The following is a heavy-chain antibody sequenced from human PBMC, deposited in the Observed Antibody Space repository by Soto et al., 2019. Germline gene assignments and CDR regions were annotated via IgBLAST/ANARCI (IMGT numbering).Heavy chain of an antibody. V-gene: IGHV1-2*02. CDR1: GYTFTGYY. CDR2: INPNSGGT. J-gene: IGHJ6*02. D-gene: IGHD5-12*01. Sequence: GASVKVSCKASGYTFTGYYMHWVRQAPGQGLEWMGWINPNSGGTNYAQKFQGRVTMTRDTSISTAYMELSRLKSDDTGVYYCARGEATIFGMDVWGQGTTVTVS. CDR3: ARGEATIFGMDV.